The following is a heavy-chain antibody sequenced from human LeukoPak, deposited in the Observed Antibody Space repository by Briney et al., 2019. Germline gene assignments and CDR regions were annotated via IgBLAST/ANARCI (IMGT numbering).Heavy chain of an antibody. D-gene: IGHD6-19*01. J-gene: IGHJ4*02. V-gene: IGHV3-30*03. Sequence: GGSLRLSCAASGFTFSSYGMHWVRQAPGKGLEWVAVISYDGSNKYYADSVKGRFTISRDNSKNTLYLQMNSLRAEDTAVYYCARGKQWLVDYWGQGTLVTVSS. CDR2: ISYDGSNK. CDR1: GFTFSSYG. CDR3: ARGKQWLVDY.